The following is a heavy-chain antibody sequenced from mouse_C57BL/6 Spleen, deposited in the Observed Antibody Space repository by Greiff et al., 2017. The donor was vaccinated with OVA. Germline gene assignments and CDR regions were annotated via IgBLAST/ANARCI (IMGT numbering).Heavy chain of an antibody. Sequence: LVESGGGLVKPGGSLKLSCAASGFTFSDYGMHWVRQAPEKGLEWVAYISSGSSTIYYADTVKGRFTISRDNAKNTLFLQMTSLRSEDTAMYYCAGEDYAWFAYWGQGTLVTVSA. CDR3: AGEDYAWFAY. D-gene: IGHD2-4*01. CDR2: ISSGSSTI. J-gene: IGHJ3*01. CDR1: GFTFSDYG. V-gene: IGHV5-17*01.